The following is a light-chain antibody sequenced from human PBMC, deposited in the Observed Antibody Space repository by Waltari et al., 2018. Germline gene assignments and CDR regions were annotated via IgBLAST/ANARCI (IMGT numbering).Light chain of an antibody. CDR3: CSYAGSSTWV. CDR1: TNDVGRANP. Sequence: QSALTQPASVSGSPGQTITISCIGTTNDVGRANPVSWHQQHPGPGPQLILFEDTKRSSGVSDRFSGSKSGNTASLTISGIQADDEAHYYCCSYAGSSTWVFGAGTKLTVL. J-gene: IGLJ3*02. V-gene: IGLV2-23*01. CDR2: EDT.